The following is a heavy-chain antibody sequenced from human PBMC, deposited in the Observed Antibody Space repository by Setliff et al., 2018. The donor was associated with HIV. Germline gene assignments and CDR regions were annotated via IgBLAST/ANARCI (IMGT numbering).Heavy chain of an antibody. CDR2: VDYRGNT. V-gene: IGHV4-39*01. CDR1: GASVSSSSYY. Sequence: PSETLSLTCSVSGASVSSSSYYWGWVRQPPGKGLEWIGVVDYRGNTYNSPSFHSRVTVLVDTSKNHFSLILTYVTAADTAVYYCTRQDFGGAPRTPLDSWGQGTLVTVSS. D-gene: IGHD3-16*01. J-gene: IGHJ4*02. CDR3: TRQDFGGAPRTPLDS.